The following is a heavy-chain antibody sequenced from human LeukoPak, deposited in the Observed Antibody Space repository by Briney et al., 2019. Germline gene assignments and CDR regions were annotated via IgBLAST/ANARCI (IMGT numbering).Heavy chain of an antibody. J-gene: IGHJ4*02. CDR3: ARGKYYYDSSGYHYFDY. CDR1: SGSISTSNYY. V-gene: IGHV4-61*02. D-gene: IGHD3-22*01. Sequence: SETLSLTCTVSSGSISTSNYYWSWIRQPAGKGLEWIGRIYTSGSTNYNPSLKSRVTMSVDTSKNQFSLKLSSVTAADTAVYYCARGKYYYDSSGYHYFDYWGQGTLVTVSS. CDR2: IYTSGST.